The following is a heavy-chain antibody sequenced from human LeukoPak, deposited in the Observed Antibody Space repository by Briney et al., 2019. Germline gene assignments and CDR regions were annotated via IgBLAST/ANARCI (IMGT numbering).Heavy chain of an antibody. J-gene: IGHJ4*02. CDR2: ISGSGGST. CDR3: AKEGDFYDILTDY. CDR1: GFTFRTYA. Sequence: PGGFLRLSCAVSGFTFRTYAMSWVRQAPGKGLEWVSGISGSGGSTYYADSVKGRFTIYRDNSKNTLYLQLNSLRAEDTAVYYCAKEGDFYDILTDYWGQGTLVTVSS. V-gene: IGHV3-23*01. D-gene: IGHD3-9*01.